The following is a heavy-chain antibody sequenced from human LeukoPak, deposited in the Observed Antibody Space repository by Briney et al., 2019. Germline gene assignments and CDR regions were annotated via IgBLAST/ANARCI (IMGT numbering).Heavy chain of an antibody. CDR3: VRGGPNKSGWTLDY. J-gene: IGHJ4*02. D-gene: IGHD6-19*01. CDR2: FNSDTGNT. CDR1: GYTLTNYA. V-gene: IGHV1-3*01. Sequence: ASVKVSCKASGYTLTNYAIRWVRQAPGQRLEWMGWFNSDTGNTEYSQKFQGRVSISRDTSANTAYMELNRLRPEDTAVFYCVRGGPNKSGWTLDYWGQGTLVTVSS.